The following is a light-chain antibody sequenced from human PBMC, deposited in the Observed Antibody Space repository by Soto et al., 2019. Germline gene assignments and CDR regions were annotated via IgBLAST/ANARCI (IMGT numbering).Light chain of an antibody. Sequence: EIVMTQSPATLSVSPGESATRSCRASQSVSSNLAWYQKKPGQAPRLLIYGASTRATGIPARFSGSGSGTEFTLTISSLQSEDFAVYYCQQYNNWPPLTFGGGTKVEIK. CDR3: QQYNNWPPLT. CDR1: QSVSSN. V-gene: IGKV3-15*01. J-gene: IGKJ4*01. CDR2: GAS.